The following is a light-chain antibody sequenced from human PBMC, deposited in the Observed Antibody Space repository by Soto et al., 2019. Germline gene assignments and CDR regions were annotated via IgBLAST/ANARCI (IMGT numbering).Light chain of an antibody. CDR1: SSDVGSYNL. J-gene: IGLJ1*01. V-gene: IGLV2-23*01. Sequence: QSALTQHASVSGSPGQSITISCTGTSSDVGSYNLVSWYQQHPGKAPKLMIYEGSKRPSGVSNRFSGSKSGNTASLTISGLQAEDEADYYCCSYAGSGTYVFGTGTKLTVL. CDR2: EGS. CDR3: CSYAGSGTYV.